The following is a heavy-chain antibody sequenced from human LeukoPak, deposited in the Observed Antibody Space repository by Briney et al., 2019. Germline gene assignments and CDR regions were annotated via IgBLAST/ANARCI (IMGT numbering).Heavy chain of an antibody. J-gene: IGHJ6*02. CDR1: GYTLTELS. V-gene: IGHV1-24*01. Sequence: ASVKVSCKVSGYTLTELSMHWVRQAPGKGLEWMGGFDPEDGETIYAQKFQGRVTMTEDTSTDTAYMELSSLRSEDTAVYYCATVRQGSGYYEYYYYYGMDVWGQGTTVTVSS. CDR3: ATVRQGSGYYEYYYYYGMDV. CDR2: FDPEDGET. D-gene: IGHD3-22*01.